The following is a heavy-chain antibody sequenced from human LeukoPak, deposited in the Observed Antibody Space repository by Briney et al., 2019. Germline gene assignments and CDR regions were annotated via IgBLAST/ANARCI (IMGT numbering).Heavy chain of an antibody. CDR1: GFTFSSYG. CDR3: ARDRRGSGSSFDY. V-gene: IGHV3-30*03. J-gene: IGHJ4*02. D-gene: IGHD3-10*01. CDR2: ISYDGSNK. Sequence: GGSLRLSCAASGFTFSSYGMNWVRQAPGKGLEWVAVISYDGSNKYYADSVKGRFTISRDNSKNTLYLQMNSLRAEDTAVYYCARDRRGSGSSFDYWGQGTLVTVSS.